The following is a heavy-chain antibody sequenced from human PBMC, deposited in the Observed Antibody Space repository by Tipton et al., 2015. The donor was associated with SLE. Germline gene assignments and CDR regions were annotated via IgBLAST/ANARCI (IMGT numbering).Heavy chain of an antibody. CDR2: INTYSGNT. Sequence: QSGAEVKKPGASVKVSCKASGHTFSNYDISWVRQAPGQGLEWLGWINTYSGNTNYAQKVRGRVIMTTDTSTSTTYMELRSLRSDDTAMYYCASDVLGSYSTFDIWGQGTMVTVSS. J-gene: IGHJ3*02. D-gene: IGHD1-26*01. CDR3: ASDVLGSYSTFDI. V-gene: IGHV1-18*01. CDR1: GHTFSNYD.